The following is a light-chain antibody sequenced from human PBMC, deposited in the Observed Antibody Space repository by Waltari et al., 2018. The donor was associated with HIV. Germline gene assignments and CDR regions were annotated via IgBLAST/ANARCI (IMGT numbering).Light chain of an antibody. J-gene: IGLJ1*01. CDR2: GSG. CDR3: QSFDSSLSGYV. V-gene: IGLV1-40*01. CDR1: SANIGAGFD. Sequence: QSVLTQPPSVSGAPGQRVTISCTGSSANIGAGFDVHCSQQLPGTAPRLLIYGSGNRPSVVPDRFSGSRAGSSASLASTGLQADDEADYYCQSFDSSLSGYVFGIGTKVTVL.